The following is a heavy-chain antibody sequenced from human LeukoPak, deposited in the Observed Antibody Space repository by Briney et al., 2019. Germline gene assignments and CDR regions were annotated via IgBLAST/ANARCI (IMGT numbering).Heavy chain of an antibody. J-gene: IGHJ4*02. D-gene: IGHD4-17*01. CDR3: ASSTGSFDY. Sequence: SETLSLTCTVSGGSISSSSYYWGWLRQPPGKGLEWIGSIYSGGSTYYNPSLKSRVTISVDTSKNQFSLKLSSVTAADTAVYYCASSTGSFDYWGQGTLVTVSS. CDR1: GGSISSSSYY. V-gene: IGHV4-39*01. CDR2: IYSGGST.